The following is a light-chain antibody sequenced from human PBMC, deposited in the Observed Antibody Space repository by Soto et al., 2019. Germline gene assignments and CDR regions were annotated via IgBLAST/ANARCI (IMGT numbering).Light chain of an antibody. V-gene: IGKV3-15*01. CDR1: QSVSSN. CDR2: GAS. Sequence: EIVMTQSPATLSVSPGERATLSCRASQSVSSNLAWYQQEPGQAPRLLIYGASTRATDLPGRFSGSGSGTEFTLTISSLQSEDFAVYYCQHYNNWPYTFGKGTKLEIK. CDR3: QHYNNWPYT. J-gene: IGKJ2*01.